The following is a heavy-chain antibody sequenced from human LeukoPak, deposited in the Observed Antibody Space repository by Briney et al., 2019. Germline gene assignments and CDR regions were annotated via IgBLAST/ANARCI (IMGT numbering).Heavy chain of an antibody. CDR1: GGSLSSHF. J-gene: IGHJ4*02. Sequence: PSETLSLTCTVSGGSLSSHFWSWIRQPPGKGLELIGHIYYTGTTYYNPSLNSRVTISLDTSRNQFSLRLTSVTAADTAVYYCARDQGSGWFVPLDYWGQGTLVTVSS. D-gene: IGHD6-19*01. CDR2: IYYTGTT. CDR3: ARDQGSGWFVPLDY. V-gene: IGHV4-59*11.